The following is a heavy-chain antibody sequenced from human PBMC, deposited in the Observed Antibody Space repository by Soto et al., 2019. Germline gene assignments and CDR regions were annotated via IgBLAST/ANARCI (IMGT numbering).Heavy chain of an antibody. CDR1: GGSISSYY. J-gene: IGHJ5*02. Sequence: KTSETLSLTCTVSGGSISSYYWSWIRQPPGKGLEWIGYIYYSGSTNYNPSLKSRVTISVDTSKNQFSLKLSSVTAADTAVYYCARDCTNGVCYRGVDWFDPWGQGTLVTVSS. CDR3: ARDCTNGVCYRGVDWFDP. CDR2: IYYSGST. V-gene: IGHV4-59*01. D-gene: IGHD2-8*01.